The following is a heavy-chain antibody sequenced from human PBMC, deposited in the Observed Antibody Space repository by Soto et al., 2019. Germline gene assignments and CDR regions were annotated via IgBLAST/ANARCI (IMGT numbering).Heavy chain of an antibody. Sequence: PSETLSLTCAVSGYSISSGYYWGWIRQPPGKGLEWIGSIYHSGSTYYNPSLKSRVTISVDTSKNQFSLKLSSVTAADTAVYYCASHRRYSYSYLWFDPWGQGTLVTVSS. CDR3: ASHRRYSYSYLWFDP. V-gene: IGHV4-38-2*01. CDR2: IYHSGST. D-gene: IGHD5-18*01. J-gene: IGHJ5*02. CDR1: GYSISSGYY.